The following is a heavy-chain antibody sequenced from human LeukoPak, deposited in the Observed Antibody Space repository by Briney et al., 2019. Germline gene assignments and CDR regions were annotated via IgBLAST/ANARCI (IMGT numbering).Heavy chain of an antibody. Sequence: NPSETLSLTCAVYGGSLSGYYWSWIRQPPGKGLEWIGEINHSGSTNYNPSLKSRVTISVDTSKNQFSLKLSSVTAADTAVYYCARAPGGWYFDLWGRGTLVTVSS. D-gene: IGHD3-16*01. V-gene: IGHV4-34*01. CDR2: INHSGST. J-gene: IGHJ2*01. CDR3: ARAPGGWYFDL. CDR1: GGSLSGYY.